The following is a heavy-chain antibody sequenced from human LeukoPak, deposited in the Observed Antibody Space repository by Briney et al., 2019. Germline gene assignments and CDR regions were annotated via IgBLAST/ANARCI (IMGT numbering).Heavy chain of an antibody. Sequence: SETLSLTCTVSGGSISSYYWSWLRQPPGKGLEWIGYIYYSGSTIHNPSLKSRVTISVDTSKNQFSLKLSSVTAADTAVYYCAGQDGRGRSNYDFWSGYYTPNDAFDIWGQGTMVTVSS. CDR2: IYYSGST. V-gene: IGHV4-59*08. D-gene: IGHD3-3*01. J-gene: IGHJ3*02. CDR3: AGQDGRGRSNYDFWSGYYTPNDAFDI. CDR1: GGSISSYY.